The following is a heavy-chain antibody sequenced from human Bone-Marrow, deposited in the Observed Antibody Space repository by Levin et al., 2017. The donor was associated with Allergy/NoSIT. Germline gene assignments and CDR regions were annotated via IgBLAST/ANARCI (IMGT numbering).Heavy chain of an antibody. CDR3: ARNENVGGVLVEFDS. J-gene: IGHJ4*02. D-gene: IGHD3-3*01. Sequence: SGPTLVKPTETLTLTCTVSGFSLSNPRVGVSWIRQSPGKALEWLAHIFSDAEKSYSPSLKSRVTISKDTSTSQVVLTMTNVDPGDTATYYCARNENVGGVLVEFDSWGQGTLVTVSS. CDR1: GFSLSNPRVG. CDR2: IFSDAEK. V-gene: IGHV2-26*01.